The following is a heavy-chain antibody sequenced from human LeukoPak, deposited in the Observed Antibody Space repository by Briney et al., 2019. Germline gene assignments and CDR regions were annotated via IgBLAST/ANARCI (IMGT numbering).Heavy chain of an antibody. J-gene: IGHJ4*02. D-gene: IGHD3-9*01. V-gene: IGHV1-18*01. CDR2: ISVYTGYT. CDR1: GYTFTNYH. Sequence: GASVKVSCKASGYTFTNYHITWVRQAPGQGLEWMGWISVYTGYTNYAQNFQGRVTMTTDTSTNTAYMELRSLTSDDTAVYFCARDGGYFDWPRPRPGKYYFDYWGQGTLVTVTS. CDR3: ARDGGYFDWPRPRPGKYYFDY.